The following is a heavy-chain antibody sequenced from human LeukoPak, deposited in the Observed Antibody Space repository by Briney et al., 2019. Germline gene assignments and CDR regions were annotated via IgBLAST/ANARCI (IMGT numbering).Heavy chain of an antibody. CDR3: ATDLACSSTSCYLTNY. Sequence: ASVKVSCKVSGYTLTELSMHWVRQAPGKGLEWMGGFDPEDGETIYAQKFQGRVTTTEDTSTDTAYMELSSLRSEDTAVYYCATDLACSSTSCYLTNYWGQGTLVTVSS. CDR2: FDPEDGET. J-gene: IGHJ4*02. CDR1: GYTLTELS. D-gene: IGHD2-2*01. V-gene: IGHV1-24*01.